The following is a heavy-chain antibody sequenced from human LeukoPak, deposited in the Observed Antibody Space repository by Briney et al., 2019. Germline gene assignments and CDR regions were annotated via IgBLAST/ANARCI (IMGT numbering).Heavy chain of an antibody. CDR3: ARWGSGDSFDI. D-gene: IGHD3-10*01. J-gene: IGHJ3*02. V-gene: IGHV3-7*01. Sequence: DSVRGRFTISRDNAKNSLFLQMNSLRAEDTAVYFCARWGSGDSFDIWGQGTMVTVSS.